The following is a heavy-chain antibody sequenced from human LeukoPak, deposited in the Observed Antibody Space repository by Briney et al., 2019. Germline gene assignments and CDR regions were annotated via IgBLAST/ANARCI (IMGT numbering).Heavy chain of an antibody. CDR3: ARDKSGSSWYNDAFDI. J-gene: IGHJ3*02. V-gene: IGHV4-30-2*01. D-gene: IGHD6-13*01. CDR2: IYHSGST. CDR1: GGSTSSGGYS. Sequence: SETLSLTCAVSGGSTSSGGYSWSWIRQPPGKGLEWIGYIYHSGSTYYNPSLKSRVTIPVDTSKNQFSLKLSSVTAADTAVYYCARDKSGSSWYNDAFDIWGQGTMVTVSS.